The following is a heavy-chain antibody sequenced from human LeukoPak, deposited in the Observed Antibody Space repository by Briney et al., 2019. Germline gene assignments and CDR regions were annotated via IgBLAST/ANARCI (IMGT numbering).Heavy chain of an antibody. Sequence: KTGGSLRLSCAASGFTFSSYSMNWVRQAPGKGLEWVSSISSSSSYIYYADSVKGRFTISRDNAKNSLYLQMISLRAEDTAVYYCARATYYYDSSGYKPSYWYFDLWGRGTLVTVSS. J-gene: IGHJ2*01. CDR2: ISSSSSYI. D-gene: IGHD3-22*01. V-gene: IGHV3-21*01. CDR3: ARATYYYDSSGYKPSYWYFDL. CDR1: GFTFSSYS.